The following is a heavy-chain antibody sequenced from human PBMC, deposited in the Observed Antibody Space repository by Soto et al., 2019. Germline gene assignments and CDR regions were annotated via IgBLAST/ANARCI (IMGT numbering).Heavy chain of an antibody. CDR3: ARAYNWNYDNRYYFDY. D-gene: IGHD1-7*01. J-gene: IGHJ4*02. CDR2: IYYSGST. V-gene: IGHV4-31*03. Sequence: ASETLSLTCTVSGGSISSGGYYWSWIRQHPGKGLEWIGYIYYSGSTYYNPSLKSRVTISVDTSKNQFSLKLSSVTAADTAVYYCARAYNWNYDNRYYFDYWDQGTLVTSPQ. CDR1: GGSISSGGYY.